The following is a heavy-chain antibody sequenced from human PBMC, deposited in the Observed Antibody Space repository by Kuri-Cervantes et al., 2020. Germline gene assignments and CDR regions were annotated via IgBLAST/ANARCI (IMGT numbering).Heavy chain of an antibody. CDR1: GFTFTNAY. D-gene: IGHD3-22*01. CDR2: IKSQTDGGTV. CDR3: ATDQVVSY. J-gene: IGHJ4*02. Sequence: GGSLRLSCAHSGFTFTNAYMSWVRQAPGKGLEWVGRIKSQTDGGTVSYAAPVKGRFTISRDDSKNTLFLQMNSLKAEDTAVYYCATDQVVSYWGQGTLVTVSS. V-gene: IGHV3-15*01.